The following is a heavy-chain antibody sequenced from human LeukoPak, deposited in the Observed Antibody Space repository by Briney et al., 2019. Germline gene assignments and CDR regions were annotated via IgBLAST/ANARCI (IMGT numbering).Heavy chain of an antibody. CDR1: GGSISPYY. Sequence: SETLSLTCTVSGGSISPYYWSWIRQPPGKGLEWIGYIYYSGSTNCNPSLKSRVTISVDTSKNQFSLKLSSVTAADTAVYYCARLSTVTTSFDYWGQGTLVTVSS. CDR3: ARLSTVTTSFDY. D-gene: IGHD4-17*01. J-gene: IGHJ4*02. CDR2: IYYSGST. V-gene: IGHV4-59*01.